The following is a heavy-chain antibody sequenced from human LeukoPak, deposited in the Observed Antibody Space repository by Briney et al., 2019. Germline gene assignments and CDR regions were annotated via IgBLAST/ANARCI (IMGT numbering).Heavy chain of an antibody. Sequence: GSLRLSCAASGFTFGDYYMSWIRQAPGKGLERVSYISSSGSTIYYADSVKGRFTISRDNAKNSLYLQMNSLRAEDTAVYYCARDVLMGVTGYWGQGTLVTVSS. CDR3: ARDVLMGVTGY. D-gene: IGHD1-20*01. CDR2: ISSSGSTI. J-gene: IGHJ4*02. V-gene: IGHV3-11*04. CDR1: GFTFGDYY.